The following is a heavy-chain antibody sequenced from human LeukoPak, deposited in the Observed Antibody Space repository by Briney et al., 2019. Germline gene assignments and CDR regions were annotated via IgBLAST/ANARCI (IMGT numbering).Heavy chain of an antibody. J-gene: IGHJ6*02. D-gene: IGHD2-2*01. CDR1: GFTFSSYA. CDR3: AKPTNPYCSSTSCYPSGMDV. CDR2: ISGSGGST. Sequence: GGSLRLSCAASGFTFSSYAVSWVRQAPGKGLEWVSAISGSGGSTYYADSVKGRFTISRDNSKNTLYLQMNSLRAEDTAVYYCAKPTNPYCSSTSCYPSGMDVWGQGTTVTVSS. V-gene: IGHV3-23*01.